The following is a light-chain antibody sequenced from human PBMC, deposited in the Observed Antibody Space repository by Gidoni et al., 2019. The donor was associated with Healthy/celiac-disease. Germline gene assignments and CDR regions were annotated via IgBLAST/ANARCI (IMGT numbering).Light chain of an antibody. CDR2: GAS. Sequence: EIVMTQSPATLSVSPGERATLSCRASQRVSSNLAWYQQKPGQAPRLLIYGASTRATGIPARFSGSGSGTEFTLTISSLQSEDFAVYYCQQYNNWPPTWTFXQXTKVEIK. V-gene: IGKV3-15*01. J-gene: IGKJ1*01. CDR3: QQYNNWPPTWT. CDR1: QRVSSN.